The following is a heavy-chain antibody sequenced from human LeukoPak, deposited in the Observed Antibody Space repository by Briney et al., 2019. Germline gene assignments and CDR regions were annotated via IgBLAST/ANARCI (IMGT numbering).Heavy chain of an antibody. D-gene: IGHD6-19*01. CDR2: ISNNGGST. CDR1: GFTFSSYA. Sequence: GGSMRLSCAASGFTFSSYAMHWVRQAPGKGLEYVSAISNNGGSTYYANSVKGRFTISRDNSKNTLYLQMGSPRAEDMAVYYCARLSVAVVDADYWGQGTLVTVSS. CDR3: ARLSVAVVDADY. J-gene: IGHJ4*02. V-gene: IGHV3-64*01.